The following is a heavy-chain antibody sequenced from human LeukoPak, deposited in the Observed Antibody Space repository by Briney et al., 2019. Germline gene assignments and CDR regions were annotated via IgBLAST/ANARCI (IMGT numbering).Heavy chain of an antibody. Sequence: SVKVSCKASGYTFTSDDINWVRQAPGQGLEWMGGIIPIFGTANYAQKFQGRVTITADESTSTAYMELSSLRSEDTTVYYCARGGHYDSSGYYFRTFDYWGQGTLVTVSS. D-gene: IGHD3-22*01. CDR1: GYTFTSDD. CDR3: ARGGHYDSSGYYFRTFDY. V-gene: IGHV1-69*13. CDR2: IIPIFGTA. J-gene: IGHJ4*02.